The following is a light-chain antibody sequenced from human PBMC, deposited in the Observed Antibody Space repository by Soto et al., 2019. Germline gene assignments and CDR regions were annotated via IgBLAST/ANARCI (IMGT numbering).Light chain of an antibody. J-gene: IGKJ5*01. V-gene: IGKV1-17*01. Sequence: DIPMTQSPSTVSASVGDRDTITCRASQDIRNDLVWYQQKPGKAPKLLISDASALQRGVPSRFSGSGSGTDFTLTISSLQPEDFATYYCQQLNSHPLTFGQGTRLEIK. CDR1: QDIRND. CDR3: QQLNSHPLT. CDR2: DAS.